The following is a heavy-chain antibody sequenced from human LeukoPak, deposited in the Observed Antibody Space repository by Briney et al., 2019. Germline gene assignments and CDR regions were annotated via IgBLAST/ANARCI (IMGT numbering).Heavy chain of an antibody. CDR1: GFSFNTYN. J-gene: IGHJ4*02. D-gene: IGHD2-15*01. V-gene: IGHV3-21*01. CDR2: ISASGTYI. CDR3: ATSLLTEPLFLEY. Sequence: TTGGSLRLSCAASGFSFNTYNINWVRQSPGRGLEWVSSISASGTYIHYADSMKGRFTISRDNAKNSLFLQMSSLRAEDTAVYYCATSLLTEPLFLEYWGQGTLVTVSS.